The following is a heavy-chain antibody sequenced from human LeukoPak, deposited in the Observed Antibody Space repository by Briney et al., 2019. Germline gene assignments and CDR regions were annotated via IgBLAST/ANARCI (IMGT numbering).Heavy chain of an antibody. D-gene: IGHD4-17*01. J-gene: IGHJ6*02. CDR2: IKQDGSEK. CDR3: AKVSDYGDFQIYYYYGMDV. V-gene: IGHV3-7*01. CDR1: GFTFSSYW. Sequence: GGSLRLSCAGSGFTFSSYWMSWVRQAPGKGLERVSTIKQDGSEKYYVDSVKGRFTISRDNSKNTLYLQMNSLRTEDTAVYYCAKVSDYGDFQIYYYYGMDVWRQGTTVTVSS.